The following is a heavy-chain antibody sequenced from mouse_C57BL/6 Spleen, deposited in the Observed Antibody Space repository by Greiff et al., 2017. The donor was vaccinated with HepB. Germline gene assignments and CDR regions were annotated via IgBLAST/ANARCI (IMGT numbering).Heavy chain of an antibody. V-gene: IGHV1-85*01. Sequence: LVESGPELVKPGASVKLSCKASGYTFTSYDINWVKQRPGQGLEWIGWIYPRDGSTKYNEKFKGKATLTVDTSSSTAYMELHSLTSEDSAVYFCARSGGYYAMDYWGQGTSVTVSS. CDR3: ARSGGYYAMDY. CDR1: GYTFTSYD. CDR2: IYPRDGST. D-gene: IGHD3-1*01. J-gene: IGHJ4*01.